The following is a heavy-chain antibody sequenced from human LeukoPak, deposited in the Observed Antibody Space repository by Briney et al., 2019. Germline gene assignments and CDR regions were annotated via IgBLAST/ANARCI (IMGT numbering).Heavy chain of an antibody. V-gene: IGHV3-23*01. CDR1: GAIFSNHA. CDR3: ASTSMVRGVITPFDY. CDR2: ISGTGVTT. D-gene: IGHD3-10*01. J-gene: IGHJ4*02. Sequence: GGSLRLSCAASGAIFSNHAMSWVRQAPGKGLEWVPLISGTGVTTYYAASVKGRFTISRDNSKNTLYLQMNSLRAEDTALYYCASTSMVRGVITPFDYWGQGTLVTVSS.